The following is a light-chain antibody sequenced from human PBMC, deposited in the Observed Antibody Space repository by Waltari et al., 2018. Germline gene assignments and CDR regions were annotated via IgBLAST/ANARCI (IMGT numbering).Light chain of an antibody. V-gene: IGLV2-8*01. CDR3: SSYAGSNTDV. J-gene: IGLJ1*01. Sequence: QSALTQPPSASGSPGQSLTISRTGTSSDVGSDYNYVSWYQPHPGKPPKLIIHEVSKRPSGVPVRFSGSKSGNTAALTVSGLHAEDEAVYYCSSYAGSNTDVFGTGTRVTV. CDR2: EVS. CDR1: SSDVGSDYNY.